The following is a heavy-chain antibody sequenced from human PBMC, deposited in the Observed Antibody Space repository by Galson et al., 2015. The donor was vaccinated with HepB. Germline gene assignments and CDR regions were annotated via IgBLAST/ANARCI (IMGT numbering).Heavy chain of an antibody. CDR1: RDTFSSYT. D-gene: IGHD2-2*01. CDR3: ARDLYCSSTSCSDY. Sequence: SVKVSCNFTRDTFSSYTLTRVRQAPGQGLEWMGRIIPILGIANYAQKFQGRVTITADKSTSTAYMELSSLRSEDTAVYYCARDLYCSSTSCSDYWGQGTLVTVSS. CDR2: IIPILGIA. J-gene: IGHJ4*02. V-gene: IGHV1-69*04.